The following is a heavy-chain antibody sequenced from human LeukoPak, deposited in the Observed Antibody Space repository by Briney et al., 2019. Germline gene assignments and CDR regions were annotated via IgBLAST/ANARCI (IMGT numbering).Heavy chain of an antibody. CDR2: IKQDGSEK. Sequence: PGGSLRLSCAASGFTFSSYWMSWVRQAPGKGLEWVANIKQDGSEKYYVDSVKGRFTISRDGAKNSLYLQMNSLRAEDTAVYYCARATHYDFWSGSSQFDYWGQGTLVTVSS. D-gene: IGHD3-3*01. CDR1: GFTFSSYW. J-gene: IGHJ4*02. CDR3: ARATHYDFWSGSSQFDY. V-gene: IGHV3-7*01.